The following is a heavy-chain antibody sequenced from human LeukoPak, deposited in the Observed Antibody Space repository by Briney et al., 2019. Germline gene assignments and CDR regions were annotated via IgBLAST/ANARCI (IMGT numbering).Heavy chain of an antibody. D-gene: IGHD4-23*01. CDR2: ISYDGSNK. J-gene: IGHJ4*02. V-gene: IGHV3-30*18. Sequence: GGSLRLSCAASGFTFSSYGMHWVRQAPGKGLEWVAVISYDGSNKYYADSVKGRFTISRDNSKNTLYLQMNSLRAEDTAVYYCAKSATTVVTPTRFDYWGQGTLVTVSS. CDR1: GFTFSSYG. CDR3: AKSATTVVTPTRFDY.